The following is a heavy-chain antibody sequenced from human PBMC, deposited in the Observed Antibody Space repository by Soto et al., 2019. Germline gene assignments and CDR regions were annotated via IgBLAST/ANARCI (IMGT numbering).Heavy chain of an antibody. D-gene: IGHD2-2*01. J-gene: IGHJ4*02. Sequence: EVQLVESGGGLVQPGGSLRLSCAASGFTFSSYDMHWVRQATGKGLEWVSAIGTAGDTYYPGSVKGRFTISRENDKNSLYLQMNSLRAGDTAVYYCARGPSYHCSSTSCSDFDYWGPGTLVTVSS. CDR1: GFTFSSYD. CDR2: IGTAGDT. CDR3: ARGPSYHCSSTSCSDFDY. V-gene: IGHV3-13*01.